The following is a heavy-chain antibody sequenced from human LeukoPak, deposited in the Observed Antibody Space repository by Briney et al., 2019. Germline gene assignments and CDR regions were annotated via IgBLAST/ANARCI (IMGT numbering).Heavy chain of an antibody. V-gene: IGHV1-2*06. Sequence: ASVKVSCKASGYTFTGYYMHWVRQALGQGLEWMGRINPNSGGTNYAQKFQGRVTMTRDTSISTAYMELSRLRSDDTAVYYCARGRYCYGSDAFDIWGQGTMVTVSS. CDR3: ARGRYCYGSDAFDI. J-gene: IGHJ3*02. D-gene: IGHD5-18*01. CDR2: INPNSGGT. CDR1: GYTFTGYY.